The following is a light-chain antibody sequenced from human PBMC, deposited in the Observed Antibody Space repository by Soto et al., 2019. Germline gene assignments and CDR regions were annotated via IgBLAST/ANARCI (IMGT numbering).Light chain of an antibody. CDR1: HSVSNN. V-gene: IGKV3-15*01. CDR2: GAS. J-gene: IGKJ5*01. Sequence: EIVMTQSPATLSVSPGYRATLPCMASHSVSNNLALYQQKPGQTTRLIIYGASTRATGIPARFSGSGSVTNFTLTISSLQSEDFAVYYCQQYNSWPTITCGQGTRLEIK. CDR3: QQYNSWPTIT.